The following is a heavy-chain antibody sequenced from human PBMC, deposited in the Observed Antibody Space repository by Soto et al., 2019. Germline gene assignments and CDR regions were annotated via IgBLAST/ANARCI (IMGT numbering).Heavy chain of an antibody. CDR3: AALLGHCSGGTCFLRWFDP. CDR1: GGSISSESYF. V-gene: IGHV4-39*01. Sequence: PSETLSLTCTVSGGSISSESYFWGWVRQPSGKGLEWVGTISYSGSPFFNPSLKGRATLSVGTSKNQFSLRLSAVTAADSAVYFCAALLGHCSGGTCFLRWFDPWGQGSLVTVSS. D-gene: IGHD2-15*01. CDR2: ISYSGSP. J-gene: IGHJ5*02.